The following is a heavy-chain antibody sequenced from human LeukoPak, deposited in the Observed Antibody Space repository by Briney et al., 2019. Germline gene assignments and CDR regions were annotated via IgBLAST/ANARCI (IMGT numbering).Heavy chain of an antibody. D-gene: IGHD6-25*01. CDR2: IKRKTEGGTT. V-gene: IGHV3-15*05. CDR3: TSALYSSAWYFDY. J-gene: IGHJ4*02. CDR1: GFTFSDAW. Sequence: PGGSLRLSCAASGFTFSDAWMNWVRQAPGKGLEWVGRIKRKTEGGTTDYAAPVKGRFSTSRDDSKNMLYLQMNSLKTEDTAVYYCTSALYSSAWYFDYWGQGILVTVSS.